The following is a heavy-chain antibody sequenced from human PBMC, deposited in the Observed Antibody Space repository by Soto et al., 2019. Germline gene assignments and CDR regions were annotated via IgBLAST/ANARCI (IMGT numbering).Heavy chain of an antibody. D-gene: IGHD5-18*01. CDR1: GYTLTELS. CDR3: ARMESFGSLNWFDP. V-gene: IGHV1-24*01. CDR2: FDPEDGET. J-gene: IGHJ5*02. Sequence: ASVKVSCKVSGYTLTELSMHWVRQAPGKGLEWMGGFDPEDGETIYAQKFQGRVTMTEDTSTDTAYMELSSLRSEDTAVYYCARMESFGSLNWFDPWGQGTLVTAPQ.